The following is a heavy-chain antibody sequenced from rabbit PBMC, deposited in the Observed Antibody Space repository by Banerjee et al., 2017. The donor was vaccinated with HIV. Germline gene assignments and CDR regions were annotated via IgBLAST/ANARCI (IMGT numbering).Heavy chain of an antibody. CDR3: ARSNSIYYVYSL. CDR2: IDSGSGST. CDR1: GFSFSRTYH. Sequence: QSLEESGGGLVQPEGSLTLTCTASGFSFSRTYHMTWVRQAPGKGLEWIACIDSGSGSTWYASWATGRFTISKTSLTTVTLQMTSLTAADTATYFCARSNSIYYVYSLWGPGTLVTVS. D-gene: IGHD8-1*01. J-gene: IGHJ4*01. V-gene: IGHV1S40*01.